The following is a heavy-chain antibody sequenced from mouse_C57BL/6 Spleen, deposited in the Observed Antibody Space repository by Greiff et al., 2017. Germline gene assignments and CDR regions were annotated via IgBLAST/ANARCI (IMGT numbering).Heavy chain of an antibody. J-gene: IGHJ4*01. CDR2: ISSGSSTI. Sequence: EVMLVESGGGLVKPGGSLKLSCAASGFTFSDYGMHWVRQAPEKGLEWVAYISSGSSTIYYADTVKGRFTISRDNAKNTLFLQMTSLRSEDTAMYYCASGTTVVSAMDYWGQGTSVTVSS. D-gene: IGHD1-1*01. CDR1: GFTFSDYG. CDR3: ASGTTVVSAMDY. V-gene: IGHV5-17*01.